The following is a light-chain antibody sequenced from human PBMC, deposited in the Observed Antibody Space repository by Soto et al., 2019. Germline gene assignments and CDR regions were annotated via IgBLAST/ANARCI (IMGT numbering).Light chain of an antibody. CDR3: QQYDNWPWT. CDR2: SAS. CDR1: QSISDT. Sequence: EIVMTQSPATLSVSPGGRATLSCRASQSISDTLAWYQQKPGQAPRLLIYSASRRPTGFPARFSGSGSGTDFTLTVSSLQSEDFAVYCCQQYDNWPWTFGQGTKVEI. V-gene: IGKV3-15*01. J-gene: IGKJ1*01.